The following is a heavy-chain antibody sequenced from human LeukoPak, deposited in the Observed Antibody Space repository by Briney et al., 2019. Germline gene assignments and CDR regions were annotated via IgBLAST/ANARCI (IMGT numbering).Heavy chain of an antibody. CDR3: AREPTRRNLLTYGSWGAYDI. CDR1: GFSFSSYS. Sequence: GGSLRLSCAASGFSFSSYSMNWVRQAPGKGLEWISHISDSSDTIYYADSVKGRFTISRSNAENSLFLQMNSLRAEDTAVYYCAREPTRRNLLTYGSWGAYDIWGQGTMVTVSS. CDR2: ISDSSDTI. D-gene: IGHD4-17*01. V-gene: IGHV3-48*04. J-gene: IGHJ3*02.